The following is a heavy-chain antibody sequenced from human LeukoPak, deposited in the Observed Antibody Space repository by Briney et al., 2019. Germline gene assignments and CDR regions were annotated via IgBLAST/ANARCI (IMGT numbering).Heavy chain of an antibody. CDR3: AGVRYSSGWSFEGYFDY. CDR1: GGSISSSSYY. D-gene: IGHD6-19*01. CDR2: IYYSGGT. J-gene: IGHJ4*02. Sequence: SETLSLTCTVSGGSISSSSYYWGWIRQPPGKGLEWIGSIYYSGGTYYNPSLKSRVTISVDTSKNQFSLKLSSVTAADTAVYYCAGVRYSSGWSFEGYFDYWGQGTLVTVSS. V-gene: IGHV4-39*01.